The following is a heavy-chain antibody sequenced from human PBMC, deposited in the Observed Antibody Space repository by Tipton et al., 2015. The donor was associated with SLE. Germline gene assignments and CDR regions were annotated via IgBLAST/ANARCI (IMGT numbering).Heavy chain of an antibody. CDR2: IYHSGST. D-gene: IGHD5-18*01. J-gene: IGHJ5*02. Sequence: GLVKPSETLSLTCGVSGYSISSAYYWGWIRQPPGKGLEWIGSIYHSGSTYYNPSLKTRVTISVDTSKNQFSLKLSSVTAADTAVYYCARDSYGSVNWFDPWGQGTLVTVSS. CDR1: GYSISSAYY. V-gene: IGHV4-38-2*02. CDR3: ARDSYGSVNWFDP.